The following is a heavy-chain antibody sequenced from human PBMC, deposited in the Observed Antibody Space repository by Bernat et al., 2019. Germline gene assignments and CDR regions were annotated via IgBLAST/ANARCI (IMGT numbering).Heavy chain of an antibody. V-gene: IGHV4-34*01. CDR2: INHRGST. CDR1: GGSFSGYY. Sequence: QVQLQQWGAGLLKPSETLSLTCAVYGGSFSGYYWSWIRQPPGKGLEWIGEINHRGSTNYNPSLKSRVTISVDTSKNQFSLKLSSVTAADTAVYYCARWGVRGIRYMTTVTFLDYWGQGTLVTVSS. CDR3: ARWGVRGIRYMTTVTFLDY. D-gene: IGHD4-17*01. J-gene: IGHJ4*02.